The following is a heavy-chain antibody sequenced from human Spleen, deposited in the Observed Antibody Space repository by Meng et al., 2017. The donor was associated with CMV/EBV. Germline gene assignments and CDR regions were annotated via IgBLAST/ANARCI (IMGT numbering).Heavy chain of an antibody. J-gene: IGHJ6*02. CDR1: GFTFSSYA. V-gene: IGHV3-21*01. Sequence: GGSLRLSCAASGFTFSSYAMHWVRQAPGKGLEWVSSISSSSSYIYYADSVKGRFTISRDNAKNSLYLQMNSLRAEDTAVYYCAREGSHCSGGSCYGMDVWGQGTTVTVSS. CDR3: AREGSHCSGGSCYGMDV. D-gene: IGHD2-15*01. CDR2: ISSSSSYI.